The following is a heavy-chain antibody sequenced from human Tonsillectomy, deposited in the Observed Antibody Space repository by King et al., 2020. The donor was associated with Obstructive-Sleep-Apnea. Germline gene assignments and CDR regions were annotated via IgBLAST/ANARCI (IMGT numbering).Heavy chain of an antibody. CDR1: GGSISTYY. CDR3: ARADGYNFGQHSYFDY. V-gene: IGHV4-59*08. Sequence: QLQESGPGLVKPSETLSLTCTVSGGSISTYYWSWIRQPPGKGLEWIGIIYHSGSPHYNPSLKSRVTISVDTSKNQFSLKLRSVTAADTAVYYCARADGYNFGQHSYFDYWGQGTLVTVSS. CDR2: IYHSGSP. D-gene: IGHD5-24*01. J-gene: IGHJ4*02.